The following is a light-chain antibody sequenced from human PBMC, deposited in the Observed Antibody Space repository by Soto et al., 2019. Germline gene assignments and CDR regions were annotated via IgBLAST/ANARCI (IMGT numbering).Light chain of an antibody. J-gene: IGLJ1*01. V-gene: IGLV2-14*01. CDR2: EVS. CDR1: SSDIGGYNY. Sequence: QSALTQPASVSGSPGQSITISCTGTSSDIGGYNYVSWYQQHPGKSPKRMIYEVSNRPSGVSNRFSGSKSGNTASLTISGLQDEDEADYYCTSYTSSSTNYVFGTGTKLTVL. CDR3: TSYTSSSTNYV.